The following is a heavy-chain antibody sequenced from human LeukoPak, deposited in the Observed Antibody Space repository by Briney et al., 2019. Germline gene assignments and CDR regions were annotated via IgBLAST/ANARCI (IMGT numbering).Heavy chain of an antibody. CDR1: GFTFSTYT. CDR2: IPYDEDNK. CDR3: ARDSPSPRERFGAFDI. V-gene: IGHV3-30-3*01. Sequence: GRSLRLSCGASGFTFSTYTKHWVRQAPGKGLEWVALIPYDEDNKYYADSVKGRFTISRDNSKNTLYLQMNSLRAEDTAVYYCARDSPSPRERFGAFDIWGQGTMVTVSS. J-gene: IGHJ3*02. D-gene: IGHD3-16*01.